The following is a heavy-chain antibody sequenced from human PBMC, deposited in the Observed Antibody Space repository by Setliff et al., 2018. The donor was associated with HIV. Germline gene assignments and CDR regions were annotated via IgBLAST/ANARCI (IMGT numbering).Heavy chain of an antibody. CDR3: VIRSRLGGSSNYFDY. D-gene: IGHD3-16*01. CDR1: GGSIRSSSYY. J-gene: IGHJ4*02. Sequence: SETLSLTCTVSGGSIRSSSYYWGWIRQPPGKGLEWIGSIYYSGSTYYYSSLRSRVTISGDTSKKQFSLKLSSVTAADTAVYYCVIRSRLGGSSNYFDYWGQGTLVTVSS. V-gene: IGHV4-39*07. CDR2: IYYSGST.